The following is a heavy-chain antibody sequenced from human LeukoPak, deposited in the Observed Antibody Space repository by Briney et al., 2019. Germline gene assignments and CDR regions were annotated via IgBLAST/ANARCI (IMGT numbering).Heavy chain of an antibody. D-gene: IGHD2-21*02. V-gene: IGHV3-7*05. J-gene: IGHJ2*01. CDR3: AREGIVVVTDPYWYFDL. Sequence: QAGGSLRLSRAASGFTFSSHAMSWVRQAPGKGLEWVANIKQDGSEKFYVDSVEGRFTISRDNAKNSLYLQMNSLRAEDTAVYYCAREGIVVVTDPYWYFDLWGRGTLVTVSS. CDR1: GFTFSSHA. CDR2: IKQDGSEK.